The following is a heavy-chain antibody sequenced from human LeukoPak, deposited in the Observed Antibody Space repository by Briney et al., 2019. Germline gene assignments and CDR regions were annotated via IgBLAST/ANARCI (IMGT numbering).Heavy chain of an antibody. V-gene: IGHV3-53*01. CDR3: ARARAGTTRDFDC. D-gene: IGHD1-7*01. J-gene: IGHJ4*02. CDR2: IYSGDTT. CDR1: GFTVSSNY. Sequence: GGSLRLSCAASGFTVSSNYLTWVRQAPGKGLEWVSIIYSGDTTYYADSVKGRFTVSRDISKNTLYLQMNSLRAEDTAVYYCARARAGTTRDFDCWGQGTLVTVSS.